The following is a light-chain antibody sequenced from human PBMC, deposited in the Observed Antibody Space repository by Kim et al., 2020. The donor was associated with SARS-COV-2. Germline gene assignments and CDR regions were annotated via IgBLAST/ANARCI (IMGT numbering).Light chain of an antibody. CDR3: QSYDSSLSGVV. V-gene: IGLV1-40*01. CDR2: GNS. Sequence: RVTISCTGSGSNIGAGYDVHWYQQLPGTAPNLLIYGNSNRPSGVPDRFSGSKSGTSASLAITGLQAEDEADYYCQSYDSSLSGVVFGGGTQLTVL. CDR1: GSNIGAGYD. J-gene: IGLJ2*01.